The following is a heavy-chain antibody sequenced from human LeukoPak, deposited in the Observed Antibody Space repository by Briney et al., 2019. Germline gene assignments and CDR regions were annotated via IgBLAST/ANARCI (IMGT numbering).Heavy chain of an antibody. J-gene: IGHJ1*01. D-gene: IGHD3-22*01. CDR1: GGSISSGGYY. V-gene: IGHV4-31*03. CDR3: ARDYSDSSGYSPFQH. CDR2: IFYSGST. Sequence: SQTLSLTCTVSGGSISSGGYYWSWIRQHPRTGLEWIGYIFYSGSTYYNPSLKSRVTISVDTSKNQFSLKLSSVTAADTAVYYCARDYSDSSGYSPFQHWGQGTLVTVSS.